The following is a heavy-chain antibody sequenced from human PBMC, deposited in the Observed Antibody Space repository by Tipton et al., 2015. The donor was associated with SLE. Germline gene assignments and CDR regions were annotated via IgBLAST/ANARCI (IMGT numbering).Heavy chain of an antibody. CDR2: IYPGDSDT. CDR1: GFAFSTYW. J-gene: IGHJ6*03. Sequence: VQLVQSGAEVKKPGESLKISCKGSGFAFSTYWIDWVRQVPGRGLEWMGIIYPGDSDTRYSPSFQGQVTISVDESISTACLQWSSRKASDTAIYYCATRETEDGYYYYMDVWGNGTTVTVSS. V-gene: IGHV5-51*03. D-gene: IGHD7-27*01. CDR3: ATRETEDGYYYYMDV.